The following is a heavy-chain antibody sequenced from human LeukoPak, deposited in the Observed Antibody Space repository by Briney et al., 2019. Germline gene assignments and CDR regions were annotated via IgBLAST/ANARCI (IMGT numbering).Heavy chain of an antibody. V-gene: IGHV4-34*01. J-gene: IGHJ5*02. Sequence: SETLSLTCAVYGGSFSGYYWSLIRQPPGKGLEWIGEINHSGSTNYNPSLKSRVTISVDTSKNQFSLKLSSVTAADTAVYYCARSLYASSNNWFDPWGQGTLVTVSS. CDR3: ARSLYASSNNWFDP. CDR1: GGSFSGYY. CDR2: INHSGST. D-gene: IGHD6-19*01.